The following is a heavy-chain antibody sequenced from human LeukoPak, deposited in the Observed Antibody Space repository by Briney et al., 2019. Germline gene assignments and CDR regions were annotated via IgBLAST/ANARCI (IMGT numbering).Heavy chain of an antibody. J-gene: IGHJ4*02. CDR1: GYTFTGYY. CDR3: ARSPWYSSGWYLDY. Sequence: ASVKVSCKASGYTFTGYYIHWVRQAPGQGLEWMGWINPNSGGTNYAQKFQGWVTMTRDTSISTAYMELSRLRSDDTAVYYCARSPWYSSGWYLDYWGQGTLVTVSS. D-gene: IGHD6-19*01. V-gene: IGHV1-2*04. CDR2: INPNSGGT.